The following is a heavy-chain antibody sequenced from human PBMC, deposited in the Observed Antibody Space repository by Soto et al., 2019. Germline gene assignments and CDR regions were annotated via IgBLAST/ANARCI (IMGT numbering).Heavy chain of an antibody. CDR3: ARGPAAGWLQLDYYYYGMDV. Sequence: GGSLRPSCAASGFTFSSYWMHWVRQAPGKGLVWVSRINSDGSSTSYADSVKGRLTISRDNAKNTLYLQMNSLRAEDTAVYYCARGPAAGWLQLDYYYYGMDVWGQGTTVTVSS. V-gene: IGHV3-74*01. CDR1: GFTFSSYW. J-gene: IGHJ6*02. D-gene: IGHD5-12*01. CDR2: INSDGSST.